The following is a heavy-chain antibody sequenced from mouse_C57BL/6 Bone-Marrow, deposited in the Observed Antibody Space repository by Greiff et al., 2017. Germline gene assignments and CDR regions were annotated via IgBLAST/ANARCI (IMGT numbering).Heavy chain of an antibody. CDR1: GYSITSGYY. J-gene: IGHJ4*01. CDR3: ARGGSTLLPDYAMDY. CDR2: ISYDGSN. V-gene: IGHV3-6*01. D-gene: IGHD2-1*01. Sequence: EVQLQESGPGLVKPSQSLSLTCSVTGYSITSGYYWNWIRQFPGNKLEWMGYISYDGSNNYNPSLKNRISITRDTSKNQFFLKLNSVTTEDTATYYCARGGSTLLPDYAMDYWGQGTSVTVSS.